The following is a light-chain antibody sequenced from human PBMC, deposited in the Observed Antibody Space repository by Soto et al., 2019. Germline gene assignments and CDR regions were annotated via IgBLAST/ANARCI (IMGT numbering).Light chain of an antibody. CDR3: QQYNSNQYT. V-gene: IGKV1-5*01. CDR1: QSISNW. CDR2: DAS. J-gene: IGKJ2*01. Sequence: DIQMTQSPSTLSASVGDRVTITCRASQSISNWLAWYQQKPGRAPKPLIYDASNLESGVPSRFSGSGSGTEFTLTISSLQPDDFATYYCQQYNSNQYTFGQGTK.